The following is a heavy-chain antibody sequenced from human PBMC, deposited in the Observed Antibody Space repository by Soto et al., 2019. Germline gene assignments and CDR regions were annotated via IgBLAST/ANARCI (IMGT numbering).Heavy chain of an antibody. D-gene: IGHD3-16*02. CDR1: GYTFTSYY. CDR3: ARDGFMITFGGVIATHFDY. J-gene: IGHJ4*02. Sequence: VASVKVSCKASGYTFTSYYMHWVRQAPGQGLEWMGIINPSGGSTSYAQKFQGRVTMTRDTSTSTVYMELSSLRSEDTAVYYCARDGFMITFGGVIATHFDYWGQGTMVTVSS. CDR2: INPSGGST. V-gene: IGHV1-46*01.